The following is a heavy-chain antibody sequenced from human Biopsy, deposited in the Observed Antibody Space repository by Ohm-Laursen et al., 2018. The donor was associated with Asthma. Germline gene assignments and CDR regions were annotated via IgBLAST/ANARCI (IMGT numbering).Heavy chain of an antibody. V-gene: IGHV1-46*01. Sequence: ASVKVSCKASGYTFTSYSMHWVRQAPGQGLEWMGIINPSGGSTSYAQKFQGRVTMTRDTSISTAYMELSRLRSDDSALYYCARGRMYVCYGGTCYSDAFDYWGQGTLVTVSS. J-gene: IGHJ4*02. D-gene: IGHD2-15*01. CDR2: INPSGGST. CDR3: ARGRMYVCYGGTCYSDAFDY. CDR1: GYTFTSYS.